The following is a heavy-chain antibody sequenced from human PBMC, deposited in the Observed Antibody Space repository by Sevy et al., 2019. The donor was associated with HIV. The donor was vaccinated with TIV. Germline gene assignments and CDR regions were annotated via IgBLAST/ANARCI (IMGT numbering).Heavy chain of an antibody. CDR1: GFTFSSYG. V-gene: IGHV3-30*18. CDR3: AKGMYYYDSSGLEGMDV. D-gene: IGHD3-22*01. CDR2: ISYDGSNK. Sequence: GGSLRLSCAASGFTFSSYGMHWVRQAPGKGLEWVAVISYDGSNKYYADSVKGRFTISRDNSKNTLYLQMISLRAEDTAVDYCAKGMYYYDSSGLEGMDVWGQGTTVTVSS. J-gene: IGHJ6*01.